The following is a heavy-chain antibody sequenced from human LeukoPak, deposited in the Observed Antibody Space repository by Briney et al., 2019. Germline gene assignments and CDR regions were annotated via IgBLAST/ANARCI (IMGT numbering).Heavy chain of an antibody. D-gene: IGHD1-20*01. Sequence: SETQSLTCAVYGESFSGHHWSWIPQPPGKGPEWIGEINHSENTNYNPSLKSRVTISVDSSKNQFSLKLSSVSAADTAVYCCARGRYNWIRTPFAYWGEGRLV. CDR1: GESFSGHH. CDR3: ARGRYNWIRTPFAY. V-gene: IGHV4-34*01. CDR2: INHSENT. J-gene: IGHJ4*02.